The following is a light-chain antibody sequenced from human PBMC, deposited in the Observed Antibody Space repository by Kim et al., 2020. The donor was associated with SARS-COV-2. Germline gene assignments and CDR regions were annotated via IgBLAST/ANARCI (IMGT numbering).Light chain of an antibody. V-gene: IGKV1-27*01. Sequence: DIQMTQSPSSLSASVGDRVTITCRASQDIANSLAWYQQKPGKVPQVLIYAASTLQSGVPSRFSGSGSGTGFTLPIGSLQTEDVETYYVQDYNLPRWTFGRGTKVNI. CDR2: AAS. J-gene: IGKJ1*01. CDR1: QDIANS. CDR3: QDYNLPRWT.